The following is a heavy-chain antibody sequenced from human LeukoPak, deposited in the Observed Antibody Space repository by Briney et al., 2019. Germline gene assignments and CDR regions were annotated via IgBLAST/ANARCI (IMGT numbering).Heavy chain of an antibody. J-gene: IGHJ3*02. CDR1: GGSISSGGYY. CDR2: IYHSGST. D-gene: IGHD5-24*01. CDR3: ARDWVGDAFDAFDI. V-gene: IGHV4-30-2*01. Sequence: SQTLSLTCTVSGGSISSGGYYWSWIRQPPGKGLEWIGEIYHSGSTNYNPSLKSRVTISVDRSKNQFSLKLSSVTAADTAVYYCARDWVGDAFDAFDIWGQGTMVTVSS.